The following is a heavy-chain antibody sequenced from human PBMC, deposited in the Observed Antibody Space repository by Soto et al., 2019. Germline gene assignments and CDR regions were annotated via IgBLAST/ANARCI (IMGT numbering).Heavy chain of an antibody. J-gene: IGHJ3*02. CDR3: ARDHSRYGSGVRGGAFDI. CDR2: IIPIFGTA. CDR1: GGTFSSYA. V-gene: IGHV1-69*12. D-gene: IGHD3-10*01. Sequence: QVQLVQSGAEVKKPGSSVKVSCKASGGTFSSYAISWVRQAPGQGLEWMGGIIPIFGTANYAQKFQGRVTITADESTSTAYMELSSLRSEDTAGNYCARDHSRYGSGVRGGAFDIWGQETMVTVSS.